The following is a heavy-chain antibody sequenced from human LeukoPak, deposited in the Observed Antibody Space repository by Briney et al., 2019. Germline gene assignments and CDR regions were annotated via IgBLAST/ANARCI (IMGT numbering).Heavy chain of an antibody. Sequence: PSETLSLTCSVSGGSISTHYYNWIRESPGKGLEWIGRISYSGSTNYNPSLQSRVTISIDTSKNQFSLRLTSVTAADTAVYYCATGYSSGWLEYWGQGTLVTVSS. D-gene: IGHD6-19*01. CDR3: ATGYSSGWLEY. CDR2: ISYSGST. J-gene: IGHJ4*02. CDR1: GGSISTHY. V-gene: IGHV4-59*08.